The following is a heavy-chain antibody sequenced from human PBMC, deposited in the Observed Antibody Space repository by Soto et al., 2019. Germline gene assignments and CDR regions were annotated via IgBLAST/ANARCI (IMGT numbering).Heavy chain of an antibody. V-gene: IGHV4-39*01. CDR2: IYYSGST. Sequence: SETLSLTCTVSGGSISSSSYYWGWIRQPPGKGLEWIGSIYYSGSTYYNPSLKSRVTISVDTSKNQFSLKLSSVTAADTAVYYCARLDIVVVVAATGAFDIWGQGTMVTV. CDR1: GGSISSSSYY. J-gene: IGHJ3*02. D-gene: IGHD2-15*01. CDR3: ARLDIVVVVAATGAFDI.